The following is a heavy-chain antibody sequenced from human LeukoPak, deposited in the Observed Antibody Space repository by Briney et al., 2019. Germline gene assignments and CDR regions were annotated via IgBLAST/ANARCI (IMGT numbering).Heavy chain of an antibody. CDR2: IHYSGST. J-gene: IGHJ4*02. Sequence: SVTLSLTCTVSGGSLSSSTYHWGWIGQPPGRGLEYIGTIHYSGSTYYNPSLRSRVTVSVDTPKNQFSLKLNSVTAADTAVYYCARLIVGATDYWGQGTLVTVSS. V-gene: IGHV4-39*01. CDR3: ARLIVGATDY. D-gene: IGHD1-26*01. CDR1: GGSLSSSTYH.